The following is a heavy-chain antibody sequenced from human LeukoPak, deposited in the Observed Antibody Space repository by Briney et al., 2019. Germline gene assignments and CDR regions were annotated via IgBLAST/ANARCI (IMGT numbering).Heavy chain of an antibody. Sequence: HPGGSLRLSCAASGFTFSSYGMSWVRQAPGMGLEWVSAISGSGGSTYYAASVRGGFTISRDNSKNTVYLEMNSLRAEDTAVYYCAELGITMIGGVWGKGTTVTISS. V-gene: IGHV3-23*01. J-gene: IGHJ6*04. D-gene: IGHD3-10*02. CDR2: ISGSGGST. CDR3: AELGITMIGGV. CDR1: GFTFSSYG.